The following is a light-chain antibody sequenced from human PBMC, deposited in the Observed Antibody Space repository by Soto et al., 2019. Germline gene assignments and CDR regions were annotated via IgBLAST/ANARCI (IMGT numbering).Light chain of an antibody. Sequence: EVVLTQSPGTLSLSPGERATLSCRASQSVSSSCLAWYQQKPCQAPRLLIDGASSRATGIPDRFSGSGSGTDFALTISRLEPEDFAVDYCQQYGTSSLTFGGGTKVEIK. CDR1: QSVSSSC. CDR2: GAS. V-gene: IGKV3-20*01. J-gene: IGKJ4*01. CDR3: QQYGTSSLT.